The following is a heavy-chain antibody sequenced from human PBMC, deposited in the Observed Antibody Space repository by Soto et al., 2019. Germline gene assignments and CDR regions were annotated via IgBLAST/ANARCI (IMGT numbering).Heavy chain of an antibody. V-gene: IGHV3-53*01. D-gene: IGHD4-17*01. Sequence: EVQLVESGGGLNQPGGSLRLSCAASGFTVSSSYMSWVRQAPGKGLEWLSVIYSGGGTYYADSVKGRFTTSRDSSKNMFFLQMNDLRAEVTAIYYCARDKGYGDQRTLGYWGQGTLLTVSS. CDR1: GFTVSSSY. CDR2: IYSGGGT. CDR3: ARDKGYGDQRTLGY. J-gene: IGHJ4*02.